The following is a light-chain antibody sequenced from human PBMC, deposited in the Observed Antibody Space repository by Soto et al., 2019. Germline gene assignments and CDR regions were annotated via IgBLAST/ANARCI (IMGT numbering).Light chain of an antibody. CDR1: QSVTSSY. J-gene: IGKJ4*01. Sequence: EIVLTQSPGTLSLSLGERATLSCRASQSVTSSYLAWYQQKPGQAPRLVIYGASSRASAVPDRFSGSGSGADFTLTISRLEPEDFAVYYCQQYGSSPLTFGGGTKVDIK. V-gene: IGKV3-20*01. CDR3: QQYGSSPLT. CDR2: GAS.